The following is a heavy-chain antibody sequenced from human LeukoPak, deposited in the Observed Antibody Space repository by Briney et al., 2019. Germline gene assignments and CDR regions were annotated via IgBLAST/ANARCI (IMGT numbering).Heavy chain of an antibody. J-gene: IGHJ4*02. D-gene: IGHD1-14*01. CDR1: GFTFSSYG. V-gene: IGHV3-33*06. CDR3: AKMTEESSFDY. CDR2: IWYDGSNK. Sequence: AGGSLRLSCAASGFTFSSYGMHWVRQAPGKGLEGVAVIWYDGSNKYYADSVKGRFTISRDNSKNTLYLQMNSLRAEDTAVYYCAKMTEESSFDYWGQGTLVTVSS.